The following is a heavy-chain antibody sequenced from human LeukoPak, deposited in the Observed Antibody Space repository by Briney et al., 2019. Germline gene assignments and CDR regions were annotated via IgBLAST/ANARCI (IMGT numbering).Heavy chain of an antibody. Sequence: ASVNVSCKASGYTFTSYYMHWVRQAPGQGLEWMGIINPSGGRTTYAQKFQGRVTMTRDTSTSTVYMELSSLRSEDTAVYYCARGNGYSYGQGWFDPWGQGTLVTVSS. CDR3: ARGNGYSYGQGWFDP. D-gene: IGHD5-18*01. J-gene: IGHJ5*02. V-gene: IGHV1-46*01. CDR1: GYTFTSYY. CDR2: INPSGGRT.